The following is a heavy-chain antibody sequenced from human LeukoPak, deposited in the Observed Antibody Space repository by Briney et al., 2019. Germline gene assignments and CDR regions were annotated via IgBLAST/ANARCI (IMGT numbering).Heavy chain of an antibody. D-gene: IGHD3-10*01. CDR2: IGTTGDI. V-gene: IGHV3-13*01. CDR3: ARGGDYYGSGSYPGDGMDV. Sequence: PGGSLRLSCAASGFTFNTFGMHWVRQSTGKGLEWVSTIGTTGDIYYAGSVKGRFTISRENAKSSLYLQMNSLRAADTAVYYCARGGDYYGSGSYPGDGMDVWGQGTTVIVSS. CDR1: GFTFNTFG. J-gene: IGHJ6*02.